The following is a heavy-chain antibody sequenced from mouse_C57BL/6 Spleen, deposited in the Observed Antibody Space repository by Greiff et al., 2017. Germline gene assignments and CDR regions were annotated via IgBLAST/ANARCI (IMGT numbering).Heavy chain of an antibody. J-gene: IGHJ2*01. D-gene: IGHD4-1*01. CDR2: IDPETGGT. CDR1: GYTFPDSE. Sequence: VQLPQSGAELVRPGASVTLSCKASGYTFPDSEMHWVKQTPLHGLEWIGAIDPETGGTAYNQKFKGKAILTADKSSSTAYMELRSLTSEDSAVYYCTRGGTGTDYFDYWGQGTTLTVSS. CDR3: TRGGTGTDYFDY. V-gene: IGHV1-15*01.